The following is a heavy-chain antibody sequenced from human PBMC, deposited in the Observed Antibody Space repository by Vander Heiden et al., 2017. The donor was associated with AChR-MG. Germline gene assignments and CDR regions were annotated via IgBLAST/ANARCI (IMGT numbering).Heavy chain of an antibody. CDR3: TRDSDDILTGYYLAFDP. Sequence: EVQLVESGGGLVKPERSLRLSCTASGSPVVDYAMGWFRQAPGKGLEWVGFIRSKAYGGTTEYAASVKGRFTISRDDSKSIAYLQMNSLKTEDTAVYYCTRDSDDILTGYYLAFDPWGQGTLVTVSS. J-gene: IGHJ5*02. CDR2: IRSKAYGGTT. D-gene: IGHD3-9*01. CDR1: GSPVVDYA. V-gene: IGHV3-49*05.